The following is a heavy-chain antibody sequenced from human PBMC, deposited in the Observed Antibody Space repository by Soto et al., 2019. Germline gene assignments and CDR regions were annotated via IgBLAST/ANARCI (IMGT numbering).Heavy chain of an antibody. D-gene: IGHD6-13*01. CDR2: ISGSGGST. CDR3: AKDPSIAAATNWFGP. CDR1: GFTFSSYA. J-gene: IGHJ5*02. Sequence: GGSLRLSCAGSGFTFSSYAMSWVRQAPGKGLERVSAISGSGGSTYYADSVKGRFTISRDNSKNTLYLQMNSLRAEDTAVYYCAKDPSIAAATNWFGPWGQGTLVTVSS. V-gene: IGHV3-23*01.